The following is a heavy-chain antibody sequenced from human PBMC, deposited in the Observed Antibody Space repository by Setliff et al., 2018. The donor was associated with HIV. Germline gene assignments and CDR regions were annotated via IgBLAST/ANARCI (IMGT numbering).Heavy chain of an antibody. J-gene: IGHJ4*02. CDR1: GYTFTSYY. CDR3: ARESQTGTGSYLA. D-gene: IGHD3-10*01. V-gene: IGHV1-46*01. Sequence: ASVKVSCKTSGYTFTSYYVNWVRQAPGQGLEWMGIINCENGDTTYAQNFKDRVTVTRDTSTSTVYMDLSSLRPEDTAVYYCARESQTGTGSYLAWGQGTLVTVYS. CDR2: INCENGDT.